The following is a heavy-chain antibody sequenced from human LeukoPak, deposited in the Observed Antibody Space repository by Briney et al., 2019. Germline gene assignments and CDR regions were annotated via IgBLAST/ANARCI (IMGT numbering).Heavy chain of an antibody. Sequence: GGSLRLSCAASGFTFSSYGMHWVRQAPGKGLEWVANIRQDGTEKNYVDSVKGRFTISRDNAENSLSLQMVSLRAEDTAIYYCARNKRADIWGQGTMVTVSS. V-gene: IGHV3-7*01. J-gene: IGHJ3*02. CDR1: GFTFSSYG. CDR2: IRQDGTEK. CDR3: ARNKRADI.